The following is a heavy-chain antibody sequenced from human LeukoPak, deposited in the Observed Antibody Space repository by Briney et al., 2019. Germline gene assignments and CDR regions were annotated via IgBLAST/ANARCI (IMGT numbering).Heavy chain of an antibody. D-gene: IGHD3-10*01. CDR2: IKPDGSEK. CDR3: ARVSTHSGTMFYFDY. V-gene: IGHV3-7*01. J-gene: IGHJ4*02. CDR1: GFTFSSYW. Sequence: GGSLRLSCAASGFTFSSYWMSWVRQAPGKGLEWVANIKPDGSEKYYVDSVKGRFTISRDNAKNSLYLQVYSLRAEDTAVYYCARVSTHSGTMFYFDYWGQGTLVTVSS.